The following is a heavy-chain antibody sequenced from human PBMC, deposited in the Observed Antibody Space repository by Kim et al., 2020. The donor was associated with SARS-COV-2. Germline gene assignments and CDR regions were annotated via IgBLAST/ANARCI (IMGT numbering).Heavy chain of an antibody. V-gene: IGHV1-8*01. Sequence: ASVKVSCKASGYNFTSYDINWVRQATGQGLEWMGWMNPNSGNTGYAQKFQGRVTMTRNTSISTAYMELSSLRSEDTAVYYCARGSRITIFGVVVGVRNYMDVWGKGTTVTVSS. CDR2: MNPNSGNT. CDR1: GYNFTSYD. J-gene: IGHJ6*03. CDR3: ARGSRITIFGVVVGVRNYMDV. D-gene: IGHD3-3*01.